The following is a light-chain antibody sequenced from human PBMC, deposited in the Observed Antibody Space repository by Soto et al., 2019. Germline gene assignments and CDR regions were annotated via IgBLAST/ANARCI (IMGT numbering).Light chain of an antibody. J-gene: IGLJ2*01. CDR2: EVT. CDR1: SSDY. V-gene: IGLV2-18*02. Sequence: QSALTQPPSASGSPGQSVTISCSGTSSDYVSWYQQHPGKAPKLIVSEVTKRPSGVPHRFSGSKSGNTASLTISGLQAEDEADYYCSSYTSSSTLVVFGGGTKLTVL. CDR3: SSYTSSSTLVV.